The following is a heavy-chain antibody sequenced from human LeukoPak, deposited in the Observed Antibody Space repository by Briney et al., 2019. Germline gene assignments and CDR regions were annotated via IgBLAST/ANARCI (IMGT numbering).Heavy chain of an antibody. CDR3: ARPGYSSGWYFDY. CDR1: GGSISSYY. CDR2: IYYSGST. V-gene: IGHV4-39*01. J-gene: IGHJ4*02. Sequence: SETLSLTCTVSGGSISSYYWGWIRQPPGKGLEWIGSIYYSGSTYYNPSLKSRVTISVDTSKNQFSLKLSSVTAADTAVYYCARPGYSSGWYFDYWGQGTLVTVSS. D-gene: IGHD6-19*01.